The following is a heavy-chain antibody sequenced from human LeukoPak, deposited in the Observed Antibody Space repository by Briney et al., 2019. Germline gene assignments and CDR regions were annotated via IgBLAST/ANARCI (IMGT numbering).Heavy chain of an antibody. D-gene: IGHD1-26*01. CDR1: GGSFSGYY. V-gene: IGHV4-34*01. CDR3: VRDRELTY. Sequence: PSETLSLTCAVYGGSFSGYYWSWIRQPPGKGLEWIGEINHSGSTNYNPSLKSRVTISVDTSKNQFSLKLSSVTAADTAVCYCVRDRELTYWGQGTLVTVSS. CDR2: INHSGST. J-gene: IGHJ4*02.